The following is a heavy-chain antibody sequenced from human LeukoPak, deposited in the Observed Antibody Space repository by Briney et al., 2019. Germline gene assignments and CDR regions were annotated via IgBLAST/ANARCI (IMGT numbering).Heavy chain of an antibody. CDR2: INTDGSST. J-gene: IGHJ4*02. CDR3: ARDRGGAVADNYFDY. CDR1: GFTFSTYW. Sequence: PGGSLRLSCAVSGFTFSTYWMHWVRQAPGKGLVWVSRINTDGSSTNYADSVKGRFTISRDDAKNTVYLQMNSLRAEDTAVYYCARDRGGAVADNYFDYWGQGTLVTVSS. D-gene: IGHD6-19*01. V-gene: IGHV3-74*01.